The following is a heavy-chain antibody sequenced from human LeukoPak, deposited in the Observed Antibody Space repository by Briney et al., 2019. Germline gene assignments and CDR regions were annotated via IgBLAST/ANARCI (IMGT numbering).Heavy chain of an antibody. V-gene: IGHV3-30*04. CDR2: ISYDGSNK. Sequence: GGSLRLSCAASGFTFSSYAMHWVRQAPGKGLEWVAVISYDGSNKYYADSVKGRFTISRDNSKNTLYLQMNSLRAEDTAVYYCAREASSGWYDYWGQGTLVTVSS. D-gene: IGHD6-19*01. CDR1: GFTFSSYA. J-gene: IGHJ4*02. CDR3: AREASSGWYDY.